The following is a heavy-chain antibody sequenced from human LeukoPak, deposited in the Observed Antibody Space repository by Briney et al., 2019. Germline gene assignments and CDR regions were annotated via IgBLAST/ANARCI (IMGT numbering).Heavy chain of an antibody. V-gene: IGHV3-7*03. CDR3: ARDGYSYGLGY. CDR1: GFTVSSYW. CDR2: IKKDGSEK. J-gene: IGHJ4*02. D-gene: IGHD5-18*01. Sequence: GGSLRLSCAASGFTVSSYWMSWVRQAPGKGLEWVANIKKDGSEKYYVDSVKDRFTISRDNAKNSLYLQMNSLRAEDTAVYYCARDGYSYGLGYWGQGTLVTVSS.